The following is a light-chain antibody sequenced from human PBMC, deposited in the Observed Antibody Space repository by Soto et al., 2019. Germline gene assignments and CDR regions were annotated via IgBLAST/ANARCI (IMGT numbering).Light chain of an antibody. CDR2: DAS. Sequence: EIVLTQSPGTLSLSPGERATLSCRASQSVSSSYLAWYQQRPGQAPRLLIYDASSRAAGIPDRFSGSGSGTDFTLTISRLEPDDFAVYFCQPYGTSPWTFGQGTKVDIK. V-gene: IGKV3-20*01. CDR1: QSVSSSY. J-gene: IGKJ1*01. CDR3: QPYGTSPWT.